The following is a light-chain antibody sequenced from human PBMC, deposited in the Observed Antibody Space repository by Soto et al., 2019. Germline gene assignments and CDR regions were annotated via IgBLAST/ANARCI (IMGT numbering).Light chain of an antibody. CDR1: QSVSNSH. V-gene: IGKV3-20*01. CDR2: GAS. J-gene: IGKJ2*01. CDR3: QQYGRSSYT. Sequence: EIVLTQSPGTLSLSPGERATLSCKASQSVSNSHLAWYQQKPGQAPGLLIYGASARATGIADRFSGSGSGTDFTLSISRLEPEDFAVYYCQQYGRSSYTFGQGTKVEIK.